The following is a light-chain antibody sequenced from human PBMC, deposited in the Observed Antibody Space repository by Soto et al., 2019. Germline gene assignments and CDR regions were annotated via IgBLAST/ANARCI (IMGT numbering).Light chain of an antibody. Sequence: QSALTQPASVSGSPGQSITISCTGTSNDVGSYNLVSWYQQHPGKAPKLIIYEGSKRPSGVSNRFSGSKSDNTASLTISGLQAEDEADYYCCSYAASSTFVFGGGTKLTVL. CDR3: CSYAASSTFV. V-gene: IGLV2-23*03. CDR2: EGS. J-gene: IGLJ2*01. CDR1: SNDVGSYNL.